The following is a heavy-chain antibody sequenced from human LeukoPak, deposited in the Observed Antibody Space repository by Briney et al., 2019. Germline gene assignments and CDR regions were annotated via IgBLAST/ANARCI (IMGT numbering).Heavy chain of an antibody. CDR1: GYNFITIA. J-gene: IGHJ6*03. CDR3: ARAGPWVVATINDYYLDV. CDR2: SSAYNGDG. V-gene: IGHV1-18*01. Sequence: ASVKVSCQASGYNFITIATSWVRQAPGQGLEWMGWSSAYNGDGNFVQKFQGRVTMTTDTSTNTAYMELRSLRYDDTAVYYCARAGPWVVATINDYYLDVWGKGTTVTVSS. D-gene: IGHD5-24*01.